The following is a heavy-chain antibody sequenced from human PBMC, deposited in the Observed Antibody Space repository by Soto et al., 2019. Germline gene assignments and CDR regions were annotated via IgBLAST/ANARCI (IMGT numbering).Heavy chain of an antibody. CDR3: ASTNSNHRWFAPIDY. D-gene: IGHD4-4*01. CDR2: INPSGGST. CDR1: GYTFTSYY. Sequence: ASVKVSCKASGYTFTSYYMHWVRQAPGQGLEWMGIINPSGGSTSYAQKFQGRVTMTTDTSTSTVYMELSSLRSEDTAVYYCASTNSNHRWFAPIDYWGQGTLVTSPQ. J-gene: IGHJ4*02. V-gene: IGHV1-46*01.